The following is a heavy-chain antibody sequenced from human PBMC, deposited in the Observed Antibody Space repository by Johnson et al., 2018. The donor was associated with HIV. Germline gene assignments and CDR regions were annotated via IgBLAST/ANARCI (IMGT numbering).Heavy chain of an antibody. CDR3: AKDTGAYYDTFLAFDI. CDR2: FYSGGGT. D-gene: IGHD3-22*01. CDR1: GFTVSSNY. V-gene: IGHV3-66*01. Sequence: VQLVESGGGVVQPGRSLRLSCAASGFTVSSNYMSWVRQAPGKGLEWASFFYSGGGTYYADSVKGRFTISRDNSKNTLYLEMNSLRAEDTAVYYCAKDTGAYYDTFLAFDIWGQGTMVTVSS. J-gene: IGHJ3*02.